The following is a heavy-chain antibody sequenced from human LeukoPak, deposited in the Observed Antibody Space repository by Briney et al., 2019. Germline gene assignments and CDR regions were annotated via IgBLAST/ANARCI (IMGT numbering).Heavy chain of an antibody. Sequence: PSETLSLTCAVSGYSISSGYYWGWIRQPPGKGLEWIGSIYHSGSTYYNPSLKSRVTISVDTSKNQFSLKLSSVTAAATAVYYCARLVLRFLEWPIDYWGQGTLVTVSS. CDR1: GYSISSGYY. CDR2: IYHSGST. CDR3: ARLVLRFLEWPIDY. D-gene: IGHD3-3*01. V-gene: IGHV4-38-2*01. J-gene: IGHJ4*02.